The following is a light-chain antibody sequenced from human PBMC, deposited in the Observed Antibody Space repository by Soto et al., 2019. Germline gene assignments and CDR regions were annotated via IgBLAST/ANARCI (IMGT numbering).Light chain of an antibody. CDR2: EVS. CDR3: SSYTGSSSLYV. V-gene: IGLV2-14*01. CDR1: SSDVGGYNS. Sequence: QSALTQPASVSGSPGQAITISCTGTSSDVGGYNSVSWYQQHPGKAPKLMVYEVSNRPSGVSNRFSGSKSVNTASLTISGLQAEDEADYYCSSYTGSSSLYVFGTGTKVTVL. J-gene: IGLJ1*01.